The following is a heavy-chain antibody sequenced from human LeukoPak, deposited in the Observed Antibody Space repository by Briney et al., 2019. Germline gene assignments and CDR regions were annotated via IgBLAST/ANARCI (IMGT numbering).Heavy chain of an antibody. CDR2: IIPILGIV. V-gene: IGHV1-69*04. Sequence: SVKVSCKASGYTFTSYDINWVRQAPGQGLEWMGRIIPILGIVNYAQKLQGRVTIIADKSTSTVYMDLSSLRSEDTAVYFCARERGSVTTPFDYWGQGTLVTVSS. D-gene: IGHD3-10*01. CDR1: GYTFTSYD. CDR3: ARERGSVTTPFDY. J-gene: IGHJ4*02.